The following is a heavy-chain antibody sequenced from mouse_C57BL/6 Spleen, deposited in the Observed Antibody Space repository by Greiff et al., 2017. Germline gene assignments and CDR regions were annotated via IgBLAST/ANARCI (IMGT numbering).Heavy chain of an antibody. J-gene: IGHJ1*03. CDR1: GFTFSSYT. D-gene: IGHD1-1*01. CDR2: ISGGGGNT. Sequence: DVMLVESGGGLVKPGGSLKLSCAASGFTFSSYTMSWVRQTPENRLEWVATISGGGGNTYYPDSVKGRFTISRDNAKNTLYLQMSSLRSEDTALYYCARRGYYGSSHWYFDVWGTGTTVTVSS. CDR3: ARRGYYGSSHWYFDV. V-gene: IGHV5-9*01.